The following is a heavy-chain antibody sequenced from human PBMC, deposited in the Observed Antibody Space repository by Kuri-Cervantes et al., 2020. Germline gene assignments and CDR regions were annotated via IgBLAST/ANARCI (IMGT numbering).Heavy chain of an antibody. CDR1: GYTFTSYA. CDR3: ASRGYGYGYGMDV. V-gene: IGHV7-4-1*02. CDR2: INTNTGNP. Sequence: AAVKISCKASGYTFTSYAMNWVRQAPGQGLEWMGWINTNTGNPTYAQGFTGRFVFSLDTSVSTAYLQISSLKAEDTAVYYCASRGYGYGYGMDVWGQGTTVTVSS. J-gene: IGHJ6*02. D-gene: IGHD5-18*01.